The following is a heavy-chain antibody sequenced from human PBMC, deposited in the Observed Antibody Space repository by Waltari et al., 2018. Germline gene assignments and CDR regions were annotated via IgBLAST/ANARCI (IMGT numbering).Heavy chain of an antibody. J-gene: IGHJ4*02. Sequence: QVQLVQSGAEVKKPGSSMTVSCKASGGTFNSFALSWVRQAPGQRLEWMGGIIPIFGTTNYAQMFQDRVTITADESTSTAHMELSSLTSEDTAVYYCATWGAASVNPYFDNWGQGTLVTVSS. CDR3: ATWGAASVNPYFDN. V-gene: IGHV1-69*01. D-gene: IGHD6-13*01. CDR1: GGTFNSFA. CDR2: IIPIFGTT.